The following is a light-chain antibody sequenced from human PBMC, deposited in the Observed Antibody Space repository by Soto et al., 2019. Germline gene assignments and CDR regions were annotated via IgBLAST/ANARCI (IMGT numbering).Light chain of an antibody. Sequence: DIQMTQSPSSLSASVGDRVTITCRASQSISSYLNWYQQKPGKAPKXLIYAASSLQSGVPSRFSGIGSGTDLTLTISSLQPEDGATYDGQQSYSTPWTFGQGTKVDIK. V-gene: IGKV1-39*01. CDR2: AAS. CDR3: QQSYSTPWT. CDR1: QSISSY. J-gene: IGKJ1*01.